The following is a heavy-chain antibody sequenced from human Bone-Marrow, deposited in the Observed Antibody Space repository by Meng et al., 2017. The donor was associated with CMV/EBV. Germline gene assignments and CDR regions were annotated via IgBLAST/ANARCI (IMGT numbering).Heavy chain of an antibody. J-gene: IGHJ6*02. CDR3: ARGYSSSSYSSYYYNYGKDV. V-gene: IGHV1-69*05. Sequence: SVQVSCKASVGTVRSYAISWVRQAPGQGLEWMGGIIPIFGTANYAQKSQGRVTITTDESTSTAYMELGSLRSEDTAVYYCARGYSSSSYSSYYYNYGKDVWGQGTTVTVSS. CDR1: VGTVRSYA. CDR2: IIPIFGTA. D-gene: IGHD6-6*01.